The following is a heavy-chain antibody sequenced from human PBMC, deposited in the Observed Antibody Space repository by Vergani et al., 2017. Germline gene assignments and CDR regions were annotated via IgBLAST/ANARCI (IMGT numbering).Heavy chain of an antibody. J-gene: IGHJ5*02. CDR3: AGGTGCCSAGSCYIDL. CDR1: GYTFTPYV. V-gene: IGHV1-3*01. CDR2: INAGNGDT. Sequence: QVQLVQSGAEVKKPGASVKVSCKASGYTFTPYVMHWVRQAPGQRLGWMGWINAGNGDTKYSQKFQGRFTISRDTSASTAYMELGGLRFEDSAVYYCAGGTGCCSAGSCYIDLWGQGSLVTVSS. D-gene: IGHD2-15*01.